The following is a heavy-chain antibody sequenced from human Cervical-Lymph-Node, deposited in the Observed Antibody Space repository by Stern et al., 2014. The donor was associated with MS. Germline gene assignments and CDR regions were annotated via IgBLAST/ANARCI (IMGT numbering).Heavy chain of an antibody. V-gene: IGHV1-69*06. Sequence: QVQLVQSGADVKKPGSSVRVSCKASGGISWLRQAPGQGLEWMGGIIRFVGTANQAQMSQGSLTIIADTPTNTTYLELSGLRSDDTAVYYCARGAGDNWFDPWGQGTLVSVSS. CDR2: IIRFVGTA. CDR1: GG. J-gene: IGHJ5*02. D-gene: IGHD3-10*01. CDR3: ARGAGDNWFDP.